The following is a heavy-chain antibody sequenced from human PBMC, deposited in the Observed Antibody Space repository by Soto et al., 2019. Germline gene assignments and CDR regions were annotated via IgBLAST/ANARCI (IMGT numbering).Heavy chain of an antibody. V-gene: IGHV3-33*01. D-gene: IGHD4-17*01. CDR3: ARDSRGGDYVPYHEY. J-gene: IGHJ4*02. Sequence: QVQLVESGGGVVQPGRSLRLSCVASGFTFSSHGMHWVRQAPGKGLEWVAVIWYDGSNEYYADSVKGRFTISRDNSKNTLYLQMSSLRPEDTAVYFCARDSRGGDYVPYHEYWGQGTLVTVSS. CDR1: GFTFSSHG. CDR2: IWYDGSNE.